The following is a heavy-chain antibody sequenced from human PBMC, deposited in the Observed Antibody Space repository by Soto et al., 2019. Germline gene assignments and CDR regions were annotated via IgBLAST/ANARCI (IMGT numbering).Heavy chain of an antibody. Sequence: QVQLVQSGAEVKKPGSSVKVSCKASGGTFSTSAISWVRQAPGQGLEWVGGIMPVFATPDYAQKFQGRVTNTADESTTTAYRELTSLRTDDTAVYYCARDKDRQQLGGNYYYILDVWGQGTAITVSS. D-gene: IGHD3-3*02. CDR2: IMPVFATP. J-gene: IGHJ6*02. V-gene: IGHV1-69*12. CDR3: ARDKDRQQLGGNYYYILDV. CDR1: GGTFSTSA.